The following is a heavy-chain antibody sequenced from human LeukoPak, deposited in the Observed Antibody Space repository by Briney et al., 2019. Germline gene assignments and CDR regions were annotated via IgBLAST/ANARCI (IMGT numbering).Heavy chain of an antibody. Sequence: PSETLSLTCTVSGGSISSGSYYWSWIRQPAGKGLEWIGRIYYSGSANYNPSLKSRVTISVDTSKNQFSLKLSSVTAADTAVYYCARDRYYYGSGSWFDPWGQGTLVTVSS. CDR1: GGSISSGSYY. CDR3: ARDRYYYGSGSWFDP. D-gene: IGHD3-10*01. V-gene: IGHV4-61*10. J-gene: IGHJ5*02. CDR2: IYYSGSA.